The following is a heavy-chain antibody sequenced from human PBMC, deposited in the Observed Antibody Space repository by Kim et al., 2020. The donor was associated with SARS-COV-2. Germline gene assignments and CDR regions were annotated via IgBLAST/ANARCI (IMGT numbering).Heavy chain of an antibody. CDR2: ISWNSGSI. D-gene: IGHD3-22*01. J-gene: IGHJ4*02. CDR3: AKLLDSSGYDEAFDY. V-gene: IGHV3-9*01. Sequence: GGSLRLSCAASGFTFDDYAMHWVRQAPGKGLEWVSGISWNSGSIGYADSVKGRFTISRDNAKNSLYLQMNSLRAEDTALYYCAKLLDSSGYDEAFDYWGQGTLVTVSS. CDR1: GFTFDDYA.